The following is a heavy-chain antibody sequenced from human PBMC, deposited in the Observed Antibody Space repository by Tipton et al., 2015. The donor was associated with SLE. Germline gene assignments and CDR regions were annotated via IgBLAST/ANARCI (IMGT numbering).Heavy chain of an antibody. Sequence: LSLTCAVYGGSFSGYYWSWIRQPPGKGLEWIGEINHSGSTNYNPSLKSRVTISVDTSKNQFSLKLSSVTAADTAVYYCARTGPYYDFWSGYPNDAFDIWGQGTMVTVSS. CDR3: ARTGPYYDFWSGYPNDAFDI. D-gene: IGHD3-3*01. V-gene: IGHV4-34*01. CDR2: INHSGST. CDR1: GGSFSGYY. J-gene: IGHJ3*02.